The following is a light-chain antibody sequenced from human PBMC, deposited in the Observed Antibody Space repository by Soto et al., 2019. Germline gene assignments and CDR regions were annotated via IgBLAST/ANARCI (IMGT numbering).Light chain of an antibody. CDR3: QSYDSSLSGYV. CDR1: SSNLGAPYD. V-gene: IGLV1-40*01. CDR2: GNN. Sequence: QSALTQPPSVSGAPAQTVIISCSGSSSNLGAPYDVNWFRQLPGTVPRLLIYGNNNRPSGVPDRFSGSKSGTSASLAITGLQAEDEADYYCQSYDSSLSGYVFGTGTKVTVL. J-gene: IGLJ1*01.